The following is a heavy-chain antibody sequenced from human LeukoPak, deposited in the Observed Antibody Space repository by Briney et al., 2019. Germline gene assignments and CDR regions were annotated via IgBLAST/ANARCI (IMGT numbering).Heavy chain of an antibody. Sequence: SETLSLTCTVSGGSISSYYWSWIRQPPGKGLEWIGEINHSGSTNYNPSLKSRVTISVDTSKNQFSLKLSSVTAADTAVYYCARGVGYCSSTSCYTDYFDYWGQGTLVTVSS. CDR1: GGSISSYY. J-gene: IGHJ4*02. CDR2: INHSGST. CDR3: ARGVGYCSSTSCYTDYFDY. D-gene: IGHD2-2*02. V-gene: IGHV4-34*01.